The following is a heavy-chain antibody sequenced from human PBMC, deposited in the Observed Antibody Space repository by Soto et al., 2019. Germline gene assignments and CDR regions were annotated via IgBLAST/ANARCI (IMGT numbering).Heavy chain of an antibody. D-gene: IGHD6-25*01. CDR3: AKDRLAAEDYFDY. J-gene: IGHJ4*02. CDR1: GFTFSSYG. CDR2: ISYDGSNK. Sequence: GGSLRLSCAASGFTFSSYGMHWVRQAPGKGLEWVAVISYDGSNKYYADSVKGRFTISRDNSKNTLYLQMNSLRAEDTAVYYCAKDRLAAEDYFDYWGQGTLVTVSS. V-gene: IGHV3-30*18.